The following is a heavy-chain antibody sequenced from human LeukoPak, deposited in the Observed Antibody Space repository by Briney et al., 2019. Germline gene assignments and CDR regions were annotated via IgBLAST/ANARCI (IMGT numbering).Heavy chain of an antibody. V-gene: IGHV5-10-1*01. CDR3: ARHGCSGGSCPLDY. Sequence: GESPQISCMGSGFMFTNYWISWVRQMPGKGLEWMGRFDPSDSNIKYSPSFQGHVTVSADRYINTAYLQWSSLKASDTAIYYCARHGCSGGSCPLDYWGQGTLVTVSS. CDR1: GFMFTNYW. CDR2: FDPSDSNI. D-gene: IGHD2-15*01. J-gene: IGHJ4*02.